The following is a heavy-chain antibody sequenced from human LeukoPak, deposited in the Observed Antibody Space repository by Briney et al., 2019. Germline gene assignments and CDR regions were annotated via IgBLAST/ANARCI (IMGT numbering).Heavy chain of an antibody. Sequence: ASVKVSCKASGYTFTSYYMHWVRQAPGQGLEWMGIINPSGGSTSYAQKFQGRVTMTRDMSTSTVYMELSSLRSEDTAVYYCARDCGGIVGALYAFDIWGQGTMVTVSS. CDR1: GYTFTSYY. J-gene: IGHJ3*02. V-gene: IGHV1-46*01. CDR2: INPSGGST. CDR3: ARDCGGIVGALYAFDI. D-gene: IGHD1-26*01.